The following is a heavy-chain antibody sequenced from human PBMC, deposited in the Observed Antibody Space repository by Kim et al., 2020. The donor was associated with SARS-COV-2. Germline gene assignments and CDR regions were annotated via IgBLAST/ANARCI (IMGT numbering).Heavy chain of an antibody. CDR1: GGSISSYY. D-gene: IGHD1-26*01. V-gene: IGHV4-59*01. Sequence: SETLSLTCTVSGGSISSYYWSWIRQPPGKGLEWIGYIYYSGSTNYNPSLKSRVTISVDTSKNQFSLKLSSVTAADTAVYYCARDLVGWQDYYGMDVWGQGTTVTVSS. CDR3: ARDLVGWQDYYGMDV. CDR2: IYYSGST. J-gene: IGHJ6*02.